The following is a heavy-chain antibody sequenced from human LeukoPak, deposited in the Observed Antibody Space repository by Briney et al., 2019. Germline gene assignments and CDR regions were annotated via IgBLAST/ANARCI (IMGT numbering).Heavy chain of an antibody. CDR2: ICPDGTVT. CDR3: VRDFRSADY. J-gene: IGHJ4*02. V-gene: IGHV3-74*01. Sequence: GGSLRLSCAASGFTFSTYCMHWVRQAPGKGPMWVSRICPDGTVTNYADSVKARFIISRDSARNTMYLQMNSLRVEDTAVYYCVRDFRSADYWGQGTLVTVSS. CDR1: GFTFSTYC.